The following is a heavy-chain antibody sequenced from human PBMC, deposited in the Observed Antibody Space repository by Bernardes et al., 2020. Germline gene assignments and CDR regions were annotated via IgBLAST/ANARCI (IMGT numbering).Heavy chain of an antibody. CDR1: GYPFIGSY. CDR3: TRGLSFYDDSSAFYSFDS. V-gene: IGHV1-2*04. CDR2: IYPNTGDT. J-gene: IGHJ4*02. Sequence: ASVKVSCKASGYPFIGSYLHWVRQAPGQGLEWMGWIYPNTGDTRYVQKFQGWVTMTRDTSINTAYLELSRLKSDDTAVYYCTRGLSFYDDSSAFYSFDSWGQGTPVTVSS. D-gene: IGHD3-22*01.